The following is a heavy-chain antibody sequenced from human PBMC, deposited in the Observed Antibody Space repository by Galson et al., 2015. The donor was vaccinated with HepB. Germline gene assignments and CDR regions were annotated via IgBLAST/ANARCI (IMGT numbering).Heavy chain of an antibody. V-gene: IGHV1-18*04. CDR3: ARERYSSSWSSCDY. Sequence: SVKVSCKASGYTLTSYGISWVRQAPGQGLEWMGWISAYNGNTNYAQKLQGRVTMTTDTSTSTAYMELRSLRSDDTAVYYCARERYSSSWSSCDYWGQGTLVTVSS. CDR2: ISAYNGNT. J-gene: IGHJ4*02. D-gene: IGHD6-13*01. CDR1: GYTLTSYG.